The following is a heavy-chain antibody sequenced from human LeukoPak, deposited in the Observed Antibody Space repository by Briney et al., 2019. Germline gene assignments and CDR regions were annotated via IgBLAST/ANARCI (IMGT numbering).Heavy chain of an antibody. CDR3: ARDYYDSLGEAFDI. CDR2: IFYVGST. V-gene: IGHV4-59*11. D-gene: IGHD3-22*01. Sequence: SETLSLTCTVSGDSIGSHYWSWIRQPPGKGLEWIGYIFYVGSTNYNPSLKSRVTISVDTSKNQFSLKLNSVTAADTAVYYCARDYYDSLGEAFDIWGQGTMVTVSS. J-gene: IGHJ3*02. CDR1: GDSIGSHY.